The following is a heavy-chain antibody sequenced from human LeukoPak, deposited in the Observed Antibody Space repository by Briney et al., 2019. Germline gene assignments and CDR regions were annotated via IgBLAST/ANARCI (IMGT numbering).Heavy chain of an antibody. V-gene: IGHV1-8*01. Sequence: ASVKVSCKASGYTFTSYDINWVRQPTGQGLEWMGWMNPNSANTGYAQKFQGRVTMTRNSSIGTAYMELSSLRSEDTAVYYCARAESWTGTTDYYYMDVWGKGTTATVSS. CDR1: GYTFTSYD. CDR3: ARAESWTGTTDYYYMDV. D-gene: IGHD1-1*01. J-gene: IGHJ6*03. CDR2: MNPNSANT.